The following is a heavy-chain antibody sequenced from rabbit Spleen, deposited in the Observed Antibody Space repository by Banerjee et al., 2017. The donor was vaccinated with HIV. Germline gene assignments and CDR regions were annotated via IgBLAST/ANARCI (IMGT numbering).Heavy chain of an antibody. CDR3: ARDTGTSFSTYGMDL. CDR1: GFSFGDRDV. Sequence: QEQLVESGGGLVQPTGSLTLTCKASGFSFGDRDVMCWVRQAPGKGLGWIACIATGSSGFTYYASWAKGRFTCSKASSTTVTLQMTSLTAADTATYFCARDTGTSFSTYGMDLWGPGTLVTVS. CDR2: IATGSSGFT. D-gene: IGHD8-1*01. V-gene: IGHV1S45*01. J-gene: IGHJ6*01.